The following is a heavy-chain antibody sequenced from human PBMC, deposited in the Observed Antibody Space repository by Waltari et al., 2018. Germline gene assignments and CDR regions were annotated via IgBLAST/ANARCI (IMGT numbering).Heavy chain of an antibody. CDR3: AAYLPDWGRGRDY. V-gene: IGHV4-38-2*01. J-gene: IGHJ4*02. CDR2: IYHSGST. Sequence: QVQLQESGPGLVKPSETLSTTCAVSGHSISSTYYWGWIRQSPGKGLEWIANIYHSGSTYYNPSLKSRVTISLDTSKNRFSLNLRSVTAADTAVYYCAAYLPDWGRGRDYWGQGTLVTVSS. CDR1: GHSISSTYY. D-gene: IGHD7-27*01.